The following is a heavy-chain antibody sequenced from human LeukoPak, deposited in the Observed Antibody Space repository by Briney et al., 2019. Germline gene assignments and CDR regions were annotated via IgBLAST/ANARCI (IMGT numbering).Heavy chain of an antibody. CDR1: GFTFSDYY. V-gene: IGHV3-11*01. CDR3: ARARGGSSSMNY. CDR2: ISSGSTI. D-gene: IGHD6-6*01. J-gene: IGHJ4*02. Sequence: PGGSLRLSCAASGFTFSDYYMSWIRQAPGKGLEWVSYISSGSTIYYADSVKGRFTISRDNAKNSLYLQMNSLRAEDTAVYYCARARGGSSSMNYWGQGTLVTVSS.